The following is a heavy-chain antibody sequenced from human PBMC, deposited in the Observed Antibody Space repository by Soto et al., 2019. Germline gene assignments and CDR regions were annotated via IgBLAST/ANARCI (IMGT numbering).Heavy chain of an antibody. D-gene: IGHD3-3*01. CDR1: GFTFSSYA. CDR2: ISGSDGST. V-gene: IGHV3-23*01. J-gene: IGHJ4*02. CDR3: ATEMNNGILEWPFDY. Sequence: GGSLRLSCAASGFTFSSYAMSWVRQAPGKGLEWVSAISGSDGSTYYADSVKGRFTISRDNSKNTLYLQMNSLRAEDTAVYYCATEMNNGILEWPFDYWGQGTLVSVSS.